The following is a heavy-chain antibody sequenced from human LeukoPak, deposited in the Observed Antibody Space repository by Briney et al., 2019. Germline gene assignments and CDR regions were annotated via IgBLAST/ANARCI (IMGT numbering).Heavy chain of an antibody. Sequence: PSETLSLTCAVYGGSFSGYYWSWIRQPPGKGLEWIGEINHSGSTNYNPSLKSRVTISVDTSKNQFSLKLSSVTAADTAVYYCARCGGYYDSSGYWFDYWGQGTLVTVSS. D-gene: IGHD3-22*01. CDR1: GGSFSGYY. V-gene: IGHV4-34*01. CDR3: ARCGGYYDSSGYWFDY. CDR2: INHSGST. J-gene: IGHJ4*02.